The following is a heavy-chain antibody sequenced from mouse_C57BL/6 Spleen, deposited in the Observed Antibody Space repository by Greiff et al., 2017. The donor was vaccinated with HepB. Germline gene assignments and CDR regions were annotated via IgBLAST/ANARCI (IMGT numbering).Heavy chain of an antibody. Sequence: VQLKQSGGGLVKPGGSLKLSCAASGFTFSDYGMHWVRQAPEKGLEWVAYISSGSSTIYYADTVKGRFTISRDNAKNTLFLQMTSRRSEDTAMYYCARSYDYAMDYWGQGTSVTVSS. CDR3: ARSYDYAMDY. CDR1: GFTFSDYG. V-gene: IGHV5-17*01. CDR2: ISSGSSTI. J-gene: IGHJ4*01. D-gene: IGHD1-1*01.